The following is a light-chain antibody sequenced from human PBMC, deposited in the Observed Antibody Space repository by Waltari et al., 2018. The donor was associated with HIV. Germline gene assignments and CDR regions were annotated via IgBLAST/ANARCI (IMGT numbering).Light chain of an antibody. J-gene: IGKJ1*01. CDR2: WAS. V-gene: IGKV4-1*01. Sequence: DIVMTQSPDSLTVSLGERATINCKSSQRVLVNSHVKNNLAWSQQKSGQPPKLLFYWASDRRSGVSARCSASGSGTDFTLTISSLQAEDVALYYCHQYYSDPQTFGQGTKVEIK. CDR3: HQYYSDPQT. CDR1: QRVLVNSHVKNN.